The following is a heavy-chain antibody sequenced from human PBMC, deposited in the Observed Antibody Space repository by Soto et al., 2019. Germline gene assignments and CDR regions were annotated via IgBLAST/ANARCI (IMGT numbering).Heavy chain of an antibody. Sequence: GGSLRLSCTASGFTFGDYAMSWFRQAPGKGLEWVGFIRSKAYGGTTEYAASVKGRFTISRDDSKSIAYLQMNSLKTEDTAVYYCTRDLINFDYGDYYYYMDVWGKGTTVTVSS. J-gene: IGHJ6*03. CDR3: TRDLINFDYGDYYYYMDV. CDR2: IRSKAYGGTT. D-gene: IGHD4-17*01. CDR1: GFTFGDYA. V-gene: IGHV3-49*03.